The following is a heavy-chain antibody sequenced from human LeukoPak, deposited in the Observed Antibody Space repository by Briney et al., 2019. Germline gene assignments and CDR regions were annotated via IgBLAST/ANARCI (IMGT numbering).Heavy chain of an antibody. J-gene: IGHJ5*02. CDR2: IYYSGST. CDR1: GGSISSSSYY. V-gene: IGHV4-39*07. Sequence: SETLSLTCTVSGGSISSSSYYWGWIRQPPGKGLEWMGSIYYSGSTYYNPSLKSRVTISVDTSKNQFSLKLSSVTAADTAVYYCARGDDSSGYYRGNWFDPWGQGTLVTVSS. D-gene: IGHD3-22*01. CDR3: ARGDDSSGYYRGNWFDP.